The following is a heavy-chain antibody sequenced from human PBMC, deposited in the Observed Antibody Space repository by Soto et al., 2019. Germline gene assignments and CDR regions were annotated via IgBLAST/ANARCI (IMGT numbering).Heavy chain of an antibody. CDR3: AKSLFAPGTYYYYYGMDV. V-gene: IGHV3-23*01. CDR1: GFTFSSDA. J-gene: IGHJ6*02. CDR2: ISGSGGST. Sequence: EVQLLESGGGLVQPGGSLRLSCAASGFTFSSDAMSWVRQAPGKGLEWVSAISGSGGSTYYADSVKGRFTISRDNSKNTLYLQMNSLRAEDTAVYYCAKSLFAPGTYYYYYGMDVWGQGTTVTVSS.